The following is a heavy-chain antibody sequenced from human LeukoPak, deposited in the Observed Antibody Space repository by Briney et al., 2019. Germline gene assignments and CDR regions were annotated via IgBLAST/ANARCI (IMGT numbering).Heavy chain of an antibody. CDR3: ARLPMVRGVIISYYYYYGMDV. V-gene: IGHV3-7*01. D-gene: IGHD3-10*01. J-gene: IGHJ6*02. Sequence: AGSLRLSCAASGFTFSSYCMSWVRQAQGKGLEWVANIKQDGSEKYYVDSVKGRFTISRDNAKNSLYLQMNSLRAEDTAVYYCARLPMVRGVIISYYYYYGMDVWGQGTTVTVSS. CDR1: GFTFSSYC. CDR2: IKQDGSEK.